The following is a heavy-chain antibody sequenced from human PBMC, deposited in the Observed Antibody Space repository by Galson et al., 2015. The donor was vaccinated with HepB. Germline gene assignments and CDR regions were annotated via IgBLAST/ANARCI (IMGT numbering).Heavy chain of an antibody. CDR2: ISYDGSNN. CDR1: IFNSYA. Sequence: IFNSYAMTWVRQAPGKGLEWVAFISYDGSNNYYADSVKGRFTISRDNSKNTLYLQMNSLRPEDTAVYYCAREPYSSGWSKRGRYFDYWGQGALVTVSS. J-gene: IGHJ4*02. D-gene: IGHD6-19*01. V-gene: IGHV3-30-3*01. CDR3: AREPYSSGWSKRGRYFDY.